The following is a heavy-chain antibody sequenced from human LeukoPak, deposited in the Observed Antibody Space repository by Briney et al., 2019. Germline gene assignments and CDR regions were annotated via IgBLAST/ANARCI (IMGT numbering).Heavy chain of an antibody. J-gene: IGHJ4*02. CDR3: ASTYDSSGYYPFDY. Sequence: GGSLRLSCAASGFTVSSNYMSWVRQAPGKGLEWVAVISYDGSNKYYADSVKGRFTISRDNSKNTLYLQMNSLRAEDTAVYYCASTYDSSGYYPFDYWGQGTLVTVSS. V-gene: IGHV3-30-3*01. CDR1: GFTVSSNY. D-gene: IGHD3-22*01. CDR2: ISYDGSNK.